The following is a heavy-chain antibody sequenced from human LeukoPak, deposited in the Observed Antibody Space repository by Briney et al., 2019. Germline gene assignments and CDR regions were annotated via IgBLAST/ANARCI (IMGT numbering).Heavy chain of an antibody. CDR2: INTNTGNP. V-gene: IGHV7-4-1*02. D-gene: IGHD1-26*01. J-gene: IGHJ4*02. CDR1: RYTFTSYA. Sequence: ASVKVSCKASRYTFTSYAMNWVRQAPGQGLEWMGWINTNTGNPTYAQGSAGRFVFSLDTSVSTAYLQISSLKAEDTAVYYCASGVGATQRSYWGQGTLVTVSS. CDR3: ASGVGATQRSY.